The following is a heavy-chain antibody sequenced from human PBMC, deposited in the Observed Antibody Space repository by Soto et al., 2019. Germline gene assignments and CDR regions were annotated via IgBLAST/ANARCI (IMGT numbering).Heavy chain of an antibody. CDR2: IYYSAST. D-gene: IGHD1-26*01. CDR3: APLGGVWELLVHY. Sequence: PSATLSLTCTVSGGSISSSSYCWGWIRQPPGMGLEWIVSIYYSASTYYTPSSKSPVTISVDTSKIPFSLKLSSVAAADASVYYCAPLGGVWELLVHYWGQGTMVTVSS. CDR1: GGSISSSSYC. J-gene: IGHJ4*02. V-gene: IGHV4-39*01.